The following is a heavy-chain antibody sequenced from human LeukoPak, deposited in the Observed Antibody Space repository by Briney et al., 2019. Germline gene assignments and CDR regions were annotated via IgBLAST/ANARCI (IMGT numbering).Heavy chain of an antibody. CDR2: INSRSNTI. Sequence: GGSLRLSCAASGFTFSSFGMNWVRQAPGKGLEWISYINSRSNTIYYADSVKGRFTISRDNAKNSLYVQLNSLRAEDTAVYYCAKRSAESSGYFNYRGQGILVTVSS. CDR1: GFTFSSFG. D-gene: IGHD6-19*01. V-gene: IGHV3-48*01. J-gene: IGHJ4*02. CDR3: AKRSAESSGYFNY.